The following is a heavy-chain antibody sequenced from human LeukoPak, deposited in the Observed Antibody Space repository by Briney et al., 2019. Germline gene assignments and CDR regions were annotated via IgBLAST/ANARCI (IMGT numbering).Heavy chain of an antibody. CDR1: GASISNSDFY. D-gene: IGHD1-1*01. J-gene: IGHJ4*02. Sequence: PSETLSLTRTVSGASISNSDFYWAWIRQPPGKGLEWLGSIYHTGSSYSSPPLGSRVTISVDTSNNQFSLNLSSVTAADTAIYFCAKRGSTYLAYYFDDWGQGTLVTVSS. CDR3: AKRGSTYLAYYFDD. CDR2: IYHTGSS. V-gene: IGHV4-39*01.